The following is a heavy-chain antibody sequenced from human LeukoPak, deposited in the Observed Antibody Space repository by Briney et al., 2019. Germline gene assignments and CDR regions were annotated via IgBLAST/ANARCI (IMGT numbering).Heavy chain of an antibody. V-gene: IGHV3-30*04. CDR3: ARDTYDILTGYYLDY. J-gene: IGHJ4*02. CDR1: GFTFSSYA. CDR2: ISYDGSNK. D-gene: IGHD3-9*01. Sequence: PGGSLRLSCSASGFTFSSYAMHWVRQAPGKGLEWVAVISYDGSNKYYADSVKGRFTISRDNSKNTLYLQMNSLRAEDTAVYYCARDTYDILTGYYLDYWGQGTLVTVPS.